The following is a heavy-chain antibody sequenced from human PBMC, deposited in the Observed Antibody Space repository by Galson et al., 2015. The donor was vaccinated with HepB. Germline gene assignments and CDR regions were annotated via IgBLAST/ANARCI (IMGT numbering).Heavy chain of an antibody. D-gene: IGHD3-10*01. J-gene: IGHJ2*01. CDR2: INPSSGNI. CDR1: GYTFNSSY. Sequence: SVKVSCKASGYTFNSSYMHWVRQAPGQGLEWMGMINPSSGNINYAQKFQGRVTITADESTSTAYMELSSLRSEDTAVYYCARGSTMVRGVIGYFDLWGRGTLVTVSS. V-gene: IGHV1-46*02. CDR3: ARGSTMVRGVIGYFDL.